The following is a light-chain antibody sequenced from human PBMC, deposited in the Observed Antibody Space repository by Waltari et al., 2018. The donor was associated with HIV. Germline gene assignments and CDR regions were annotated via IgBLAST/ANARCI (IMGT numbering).Light chain of an antibody. CDR3: HQYYHWPRT. J-gene: IGKJ1*01. CDR2: GAS. CDR1: QSVKAN. V-gene: IGKV3D-15*01. Sequence: EIVMPQSPATLSVSPGQRATLSCRASQSVKANLAWYQQKPGQAPRLLIHGASTTASGVAARFSGSGSGTEFTLTISSLLSEDVAVYFCHQYYHWPRTFGQGTKV.